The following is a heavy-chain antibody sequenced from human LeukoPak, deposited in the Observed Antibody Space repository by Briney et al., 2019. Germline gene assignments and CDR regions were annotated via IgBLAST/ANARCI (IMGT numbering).Heavy chain of an antibody. V-gene: IGHV6-1*01. J-gene: IGHJ4*02. CDR1: GDSVSSDTAA. CDR2: TYYRSQWGH. Sequence: SQTLSLAFAISGDSVSSDTAAWNWIRQSPSRGLEWLGRTYYRSQWGHDFAFFVKNRIRVDADTSRNQFSLHLNSVTPEDTAIYYCARQPDQQPASFDSWGQGTLVTVSS. CDR3: ARQPDQQPASFDS. D-gene: IGHD6-13*01.